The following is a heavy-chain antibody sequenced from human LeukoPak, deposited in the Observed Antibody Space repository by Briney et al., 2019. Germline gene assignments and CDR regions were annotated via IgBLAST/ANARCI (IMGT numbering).Heavy chain of an antibody. V-gene: IGHV1-69*13. J-gene: IGHJ6*03. CDR2: IIPIFGTA. CDR1: GGTFISYA. Sequence: SVKASCKASGGTFISYAITWVRQAPGQGLECMGGIIPIFGTANYAQKFQGRVTITADESASTVYLELSSLRSDDTAVYYCARGIRGTRDHSYYYMDVWGKGTTVTVSS. CDR3: ARGIRGTRDHSYYYMDV. D-gene: IGHD3-10*01.